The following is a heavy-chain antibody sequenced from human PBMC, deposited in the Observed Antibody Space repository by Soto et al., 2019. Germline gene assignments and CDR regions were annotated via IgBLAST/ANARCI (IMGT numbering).Heavy chain of an antibody. D-gene: IGHD2-21*01. CDR3: ARATLDILAY. CDR1: GGSISSSNW. Sequence: QVQLQESGPGLAKPSGTLSLTCAVSGGSISSSNWWSWVRQPPGKGLAWIGEIYHSGSTKYNPSLKRRVTISVDKSKNKFSLKLSSVTAADTAVYYCARATLDILAYWGQGTLVTVSS. CDR2: IYHSGST. V-gene: IGHV4-4*02. J-gene: IGHJ4*02.